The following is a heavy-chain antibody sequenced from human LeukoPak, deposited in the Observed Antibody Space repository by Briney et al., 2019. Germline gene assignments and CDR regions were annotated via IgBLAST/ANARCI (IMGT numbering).Heavy chain of an antibody. CDR1: GFTFSSYA. J-gene: IGHJ5*02. CDR3: AKAITGYSSSHNWFDP. Sequence: GGSLRLSCAASGFTFSSYAMSWVRQAPGKGLEWVSAISGSGGSTYYADSAKGRFTISRDNSKNTLYLQMNSLRAEDTAVYYCAKAITGYSSSHNWFDPWGQGTLVTVSS. CDR2: ISGSGGST. V-gene: IGHV3-23*01. D-gene: IGHD6-13*01.